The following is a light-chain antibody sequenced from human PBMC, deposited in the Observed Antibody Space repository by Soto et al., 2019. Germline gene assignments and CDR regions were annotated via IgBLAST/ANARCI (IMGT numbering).Light chain of an antibody. CDR3: QQYDSSRLT. CDR1: QSVSSSY. CDR2: GAS. V-gene: IGKV3-20*01. Sequence: EIVLTQSPGTLSLSPGERATLSCRASQSVSSSYLAWYQQKAGQAPRLLIYGASSRATGVPDRFSGGGSGTDFTLTISRLEPEDFAVYYCQQYDSSRLTFGGGTKVEIK. J-gene: IGKJ4*02.